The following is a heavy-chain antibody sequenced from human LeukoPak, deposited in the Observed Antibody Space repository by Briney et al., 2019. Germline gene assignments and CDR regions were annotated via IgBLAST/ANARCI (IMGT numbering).Heavy chain of an antibody. CDR3: AREAYYDFWSGYYVPLA. J-gene: IGHJ5*02. CDR2: IYHSGST. Sequence: SETLSLTCTVSGGSISSGGYYWSWIRQPPGKGLEWIGYIYHSGSTYYNPSLKSRVTISVDRSKNQFSLKLSSVTAADTAVYYCAREAYYDFWSGYYVPLAWGQGTLVTVSS. V-gene: IGHV4-30-2*01. D-gene: IGHD3-3*01. CDR1: GGSISSGGYY.